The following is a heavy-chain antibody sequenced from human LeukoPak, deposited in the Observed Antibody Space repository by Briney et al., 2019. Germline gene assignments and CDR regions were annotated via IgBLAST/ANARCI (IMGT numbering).Heavy chain of an antibody. Sequence: GGSLRLSCAASGFTFSSYWMSWVRQAPGKGLEWVANIKQDGSEKYYVDSVKGRFTISRDNAKNSLYLQMNSLRAEDTAVYYCARAQHELLRAFDTWGQGTMVTVSS. CDR2: IKQDGSEK. J-gene: IGHJ3*02. D-gene: IGHD2-15*01. CDR1: GFTFSSYW. CDR3: ARAQHELLRAFDT. V-gene: IGHV3-7*01.